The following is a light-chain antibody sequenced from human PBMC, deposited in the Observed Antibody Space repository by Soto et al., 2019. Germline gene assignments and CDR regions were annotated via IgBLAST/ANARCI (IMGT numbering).Light chain of an antibody. CDR2: SNN. CDR3: AARDDSLTPYHV. J-gene: IGLJ1*01. V-gene: IGLV1-47*02. CDR1: SSNIGSNY. Sequence: QSVLTQPPSASGTPGQRVTISCSGSSSNIGSNYVYWYQQLPGTAPKLLIYSNNQRPSGVPDRFSGSKSGTSASLAISGLRSEDEADYYCAARDDSLTPYHVFATWPKANVL.